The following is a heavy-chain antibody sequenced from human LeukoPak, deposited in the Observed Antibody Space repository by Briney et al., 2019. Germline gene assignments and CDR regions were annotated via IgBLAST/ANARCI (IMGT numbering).Heavy chain of an antibody. CDR1: GFTVSSNY. V-gene: IGHV3-66*01. CDR3: ARVGDCGRASCYAIDY. J-gene: IGHJ4*02. Sequence: GGSLRLSCAATGFTVSSNYMSWVRQAPGKGLEWVSIIYSGGSTYYTDSVRGRFIISRDISKNTLYLQMNSLRAEDTAVYYCARVGDCGRASCYAIDYWGQGTLVTVSS. D-gene: IGHD2-2*01. CDR2: IYSGGST.